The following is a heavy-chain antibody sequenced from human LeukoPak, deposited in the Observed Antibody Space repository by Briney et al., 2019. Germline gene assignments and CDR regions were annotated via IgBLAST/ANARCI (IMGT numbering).Heavy chain of an antibody. D-gene: IGHD3-22*01. Sequence: ASVKVSCKASGYTFTSFDINWVRQATGQGLEWMGWMNPNSGNTGYAQKFQGRVTITADESTSTAYMELSSLRSEDTAVYYCARAYSSGYHRPWDYWGQGTLVTVSS. V-gene: IGHV1-8*01. CDR1: GYTFTSFD. CDR3: ARAYSSGYHRPWDY. CDR2: MNPNSGNT. J-gene: IGHJ4*02.